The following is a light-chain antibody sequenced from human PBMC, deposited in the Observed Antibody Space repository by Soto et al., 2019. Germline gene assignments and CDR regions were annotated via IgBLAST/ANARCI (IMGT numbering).Light chain of an antibody. Sequence: QSALTQPASVSGSPGQSITISCTGTSSDVGGYNSVSRYQQHPGKAPKLMIYEVSNRPSGVSNRFSGSKSDNTASLTISGLQAEDEADYYCSSYTTSSTLLYVFGTGTKVTVL. CDR2: EVS. CDR3: SSYTTSSTLLYV. V-gene: IGLV2-14*01. J-gene: IGLJ1*01. CDR1: SSDVGGYNS.